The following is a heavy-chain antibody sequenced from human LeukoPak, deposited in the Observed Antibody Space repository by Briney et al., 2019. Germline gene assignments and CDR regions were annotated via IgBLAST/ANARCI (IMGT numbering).Heavy chain of an antibody. Sequence: PSGTLSLTCAVSGGSISSINWWSWVRQPPGKGLEWIGEIYHSGSTNYNPSLKSRVTISVDKSKNQFSLKLSSVTAADTAVYYCARDRDNSGYYFDYWGQGSLVTVSS. J-gene: IGHJ4*02. D-gene: IGHD3-22*01. CDR2: IYHSGST. CDR3: ARDRDNSGYYFDY. V-gene: IGHV4-4*02. CDR1: GGSISSINW.